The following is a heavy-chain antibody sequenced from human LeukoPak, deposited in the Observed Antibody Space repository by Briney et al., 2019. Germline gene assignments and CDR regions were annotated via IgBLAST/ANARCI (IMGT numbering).Heavy chain of an antibody. Sequence: PSETLSLTCTVSGGSISSGSYYWSWIRQPAGKGLEWIGRIYTSGSTNYNPSLKSRVTISYTSKNQFSLKLNSVTAADTAVYFCARGAEYYAIWRGYAGYSDYWGQGISVTVSS. CDR3: ARGAEYYAIWRGYAGYSDY. V-gene: IGHV4-61*02. D-gene: IGHD3-3*01. CDR1: GGSISSGSYY. CDR2: IYTSGST. J-gene: IGHJ4*02.